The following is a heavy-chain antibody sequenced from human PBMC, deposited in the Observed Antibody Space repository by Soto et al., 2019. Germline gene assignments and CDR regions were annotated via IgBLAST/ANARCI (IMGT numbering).Heavy chain of an antibody. V-gene: IGHV2-5*01. D-gene: IGHD4-17*01. CDR1: GFSLTTSGAG. CDR2: ISWKDDK. J-gene: IGHJ4*02. Sequence: QITLEESGPTLVKPTQTLTLPCSFSGFSLTTSGAGVGWLRQPPGKALEWLALISWKDDKRYNPGLTNRLTITKDPSHNQVVLTMTNMDPVDTGRYYCAHRYGGNYSRWYFDFWGQGTLVNVSS. CDR3: AHRYGGNYSRWYFDF.